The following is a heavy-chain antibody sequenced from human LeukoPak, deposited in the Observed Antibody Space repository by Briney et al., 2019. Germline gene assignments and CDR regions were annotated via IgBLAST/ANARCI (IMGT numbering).Heavy chain of an antibody. CDR2: IYPGDSDT. V-gene: IGHV5-51*01. CDR1: GYSFTSYW. D-gene: IGHD3-10*01. CDR3: ARLQVVRRVIASFDY. J-gene: IGHJ4*02. Sequence: GESLKISCKGSGYSFTSYWIGWVRQMPGKGLEWMGIIYPGDSDTRYSPSFQGQVTISADKSISTAYLQWSSLKASDTAMYYCARLQVVRRVIASFDYWGQGTLVTVSS.